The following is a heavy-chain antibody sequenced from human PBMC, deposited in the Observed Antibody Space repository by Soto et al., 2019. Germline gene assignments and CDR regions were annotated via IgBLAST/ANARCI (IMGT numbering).Heavy chain of an antibody. V-gene: IGHV4-39*01. Sequence: SETLSLTCTVSGGSISSSSYYWGWIRQPPGKGLEWIGSIYYSGSTYYNPSLKSQVTISVDTSKNQFSLKLSSVTAADTAVYYCARRTRVTADYYYYYYMDVWGQGTTVTVSS. D-gene: IGHD4-4*01. J-gene: IGHJ6*02. CDR3: ARRTRVTADYYYYYYMDV. CDR1: GGSISSSSYY. CDR2: IYYSGST.